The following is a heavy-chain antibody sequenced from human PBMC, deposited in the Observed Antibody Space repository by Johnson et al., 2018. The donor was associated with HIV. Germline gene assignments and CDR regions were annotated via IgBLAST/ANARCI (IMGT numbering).Heavy chain of an antibody. V-gene: IGHV3-23*04. Sequence: VQLVESGGGLVQPGGSLRLSCAASGFTFSSYAMSWVRQAPGKGLEWVSGISWNSGSIGYADYVKGRFTISRDNSKNTLYLQMNSLRAEDTAVYYCARFLGYYDSSGYYFGDAFDIWGQGTMVTVSS. J-gene: IGHJ3*02. CDR2: ISWNSGSI. D-gene: IGHD3-22*01. CDR3: ARFLGYYDSSGYYFGDAFDI. CDR1: GFTFSSYA.